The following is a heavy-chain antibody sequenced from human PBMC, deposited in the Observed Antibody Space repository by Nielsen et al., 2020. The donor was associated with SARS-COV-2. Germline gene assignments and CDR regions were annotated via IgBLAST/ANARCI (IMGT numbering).Heavy chain of an antibody. J-gene: IGHJ4*02. CDR2: ISWDGGST. CDR1: GFTFDDYT. CDR3: AKDKGPIEGYFDY. Sequence: GESLKISCAASGFTFDDYTMHWVRQAPGKGLEWVSLISWDGGSTYYADSVKGRFTISRDNSKNFLYLQMNSLRTEDTALYYCAKDKGPIEGYFDYWGQGTLVTVSS. V-gene: IGHV3-43*01. D-gene: IGHD1-26*01.